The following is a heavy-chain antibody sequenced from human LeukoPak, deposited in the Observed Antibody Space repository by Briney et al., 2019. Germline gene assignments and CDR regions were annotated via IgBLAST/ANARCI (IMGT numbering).Heavy chain of an antibody. V-gene: IGHV3-7*05. CDR3: ARDRGYSTFDI. CDR1: GFTFSTYW. D-gene: IGHD5-18*01. CDR2: MNQDGTEK. J-gene: IGHJ3*02. Sequence: PGGSLRLSCAASGFTFSTYWMSWVRRAPGKGLEWVANMNQDGTEKNYVDSVKGRFTISRDNAKNSLYVQMNSLRAEDTAVYYCARDRGYSTFDIWGQGTMVTVSS.